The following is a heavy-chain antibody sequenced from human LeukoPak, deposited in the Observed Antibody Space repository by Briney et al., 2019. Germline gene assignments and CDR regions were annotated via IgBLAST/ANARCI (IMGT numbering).Heavy chain of an antibody. Sequence: SETLSLTCTVSGGSITHYYWSWIRQPPGKGLEWIGYIYYSATTNYNPSLKSRVTISIDASKNQFSLNLTSLTAADTAVYYCAGGVPFDPWGQGTQVTVSS. V-gene: IGHV4-59*01. CDR1: GGSITHYY. CDR3: AGGVPFDP. J-gene: IGHJ5*02. CDR2: IYYSATT. D-gene: IGHD4/OR15-4a*01.